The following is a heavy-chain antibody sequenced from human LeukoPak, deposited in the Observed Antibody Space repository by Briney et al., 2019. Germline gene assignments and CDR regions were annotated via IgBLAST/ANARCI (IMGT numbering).Heavy chain of an antibody. V-gene: IGHV3-66*01. D-gene: IGHD2-15*01. CDR1: GFTVSSNC. CDR3: ARDSGYCSGGSCYSVFDY. Sequence: GGSLRLSCAASGFTVSSNCMSWVRQAPGKGLEWVSVIYSGGSTYYADSVKGRFTISRDNSKNTLYLQMNSLRAEDTAVYYCARDSGYCSGGSCYSVFDYWGQGTLVTVSS. CDR2: IYSGGST. J-gene: IGHJ4*02.